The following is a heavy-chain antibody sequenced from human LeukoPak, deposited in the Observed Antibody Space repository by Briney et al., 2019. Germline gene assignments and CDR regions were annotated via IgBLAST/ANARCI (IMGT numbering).Heavy chain of an antibody. D-gene: IGHD6-13*01. CDR2: IYYSGST. J-gene: IGHJ4*02. CDR3: ARDYSSSWYYFDY. Sequence: SETLSLTCTVSGGSISSYYWSWIWQPPGKGLEWIGYIYYSGSTNYNPSLKSRVTISVDTSKNQFSLKLSSVTAADTAVYYCARDYSSSWYYFDYWGQGTLVTVSS. V-gene: IGHV4-59*01. CDR1: GGSISSYY.